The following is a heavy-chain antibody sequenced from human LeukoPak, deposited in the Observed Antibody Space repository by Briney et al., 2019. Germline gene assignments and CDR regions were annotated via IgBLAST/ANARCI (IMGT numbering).Heavy chain of an antibody. CDR3: ARDNSVRDEAWWFNP. Sequence: GGSLRLSCAASGFTVFNYWMSWVRQAPGKGLEWVANINLDGSQKYYVDSLKGRFTISRDNAKNSLYLQMDSLRVEDTAVYYCARDNSVRDEAWWFNPWGQGTLVTVSS. V-gene: IGHV3-7*01. CDR2: INLDGSQK. D-gene: IGHD5-24*01. J-gene: IGHJ5*02. CDR1: GFTVFNYW.